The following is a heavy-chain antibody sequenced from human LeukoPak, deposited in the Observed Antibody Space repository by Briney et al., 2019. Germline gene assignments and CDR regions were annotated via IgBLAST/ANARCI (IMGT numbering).Heavy chain of an antibody. V-gene: IGHV1-2*02. CDR3: AREGYYGSGSQNWFDP. D-gene: IGHD3-10*01. CDR2: INPNSGGT. CDR1: GYTFTGYY. Sequence: ASVKVSCKASGYTFTGYYMHWVRQAPGQGLEWMGWINPNSGGTNYAQRFQGRVTMTRDTSISTAYMELSRLRSDDTAVYYCAREGYYGSGSQNWFDPWGQGTLVTVSS. J-gene: IGHJ5*02.